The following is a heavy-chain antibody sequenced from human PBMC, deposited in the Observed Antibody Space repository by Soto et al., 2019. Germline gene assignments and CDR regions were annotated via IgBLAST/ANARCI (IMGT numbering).Heavy chain of an antibody. V-gene: IGHV1-46*01. CDR2: INPSGGST. CDR1: GYTFTSYY. CDR3: ARDSEDTAMATTFDY. J-gene: IGHJ4*02. Sequence: ASVKVSCKASGYTFTSYYMHWVRQAPGQGLEWMGIINPSGGSTSYAQKFQGRVTMTRDTSTSTVYMELSSLRSEDTAVYYCARDSEDTAMATTFDYWGQGTLVTVSS. D-gene: IGHD5-18*01.